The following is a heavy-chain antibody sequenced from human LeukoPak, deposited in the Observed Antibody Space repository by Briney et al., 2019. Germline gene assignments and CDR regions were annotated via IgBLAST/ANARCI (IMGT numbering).Heavy chain of an antibody. CDR3: ARGRDIVVVPAARIPTYNWFDP. CDR2: IIPIFGTA. Sequence: GASVKVSCKASGGTFSSYAISWVRQAPGQGLEWMGGIIPIFGTANYAQKFQGRVTITADESTSTAYMELSSLRSGDTAVYYCARGRDIVVVPAARIPTYNWFDPWGQGTLVTVSS. CDR1: GGTFSSYA. V-gene: IGHV1-69*01. D-gene: IGHD2-2*01. J-gene: IGHJ5*02.